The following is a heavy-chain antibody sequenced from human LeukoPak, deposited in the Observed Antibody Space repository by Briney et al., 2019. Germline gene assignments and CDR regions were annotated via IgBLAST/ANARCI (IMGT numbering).Heavy chain of an antibody. CDR1: GFTFSSYW. D-gene: IGHD5-12*01. CDR3: ATAYSGYDYFDS. J-gene: IGHJ4*01. CDR2: IKQDGSEK. Sequence: GGSLRLSCADSGFTFSSYWMSWVRQAPGKGLEWVANIKQDGSEKYYVDSVKGRFTISRDNAKNSLYLQMNSLRAEDTAVYYCATAYSGYDYFDSWGHGTLVTVSS. V-gene: IGHV3-7*01.